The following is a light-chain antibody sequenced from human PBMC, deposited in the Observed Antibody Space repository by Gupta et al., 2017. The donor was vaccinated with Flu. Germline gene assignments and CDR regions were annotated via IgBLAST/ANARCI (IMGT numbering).Light chain of an antibody. Sequence: QSALTQPASVSGSPGQSITISCTGTSSDVGGYDSVSWYQQHPDKTPKVIIYDVSNRPSGVSNRFSGSKSGNTASLTISGLQAEDEAYYFCSSSTDSHTLLFGGGTKLTVL. J-gene: IGLJ2*01. V-gene: IGLV2-14*01. CDR1: SSDVGGYDS. CDR2: DVS. CDR3: SSSTDSHTLL.